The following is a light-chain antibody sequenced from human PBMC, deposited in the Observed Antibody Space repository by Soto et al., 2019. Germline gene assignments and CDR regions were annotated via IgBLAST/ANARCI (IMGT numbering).Light chain of an antibody. CDR2: GAS. CDR3: QQANSFPVT. CDR1: QSVGNF. Sequence: EIQMTQSPSFLSASVGERVTITCRASQSVGNFLDWYQQKPGQAPKLLIYGASSRASGVPSRFSGSGSGTDFPLTISSLAAEDFATYYCQQANSFPVTFGQGTRLEI. J-gene: IGKJ5*01. V-gene: IGKV1-12*01.